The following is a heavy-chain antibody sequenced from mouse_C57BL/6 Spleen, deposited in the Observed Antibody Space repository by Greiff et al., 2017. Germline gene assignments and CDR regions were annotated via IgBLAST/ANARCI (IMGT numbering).Heavy chain of an antibody. CDR3: APHYYGSSYSPYWYFDV. CDR1: GYTFTSYW. D-gene: IGHD1-1*01. CDR2: IHPSDSDT. V-gene: IGHV1-74*01. J-gene: IGHJ1*03. Sequence: QVQLQQPGAELVKPGASVKVSCKASGYTFTSYWMHWVKQRPGQGLEWIGRIHPSDSDTNYNQKFKGKATLTVDKSSSTAYMQLSSLTSEDSAVYYCAPHYYGSSYSPYWYFDVWGTGTTVTVSS.